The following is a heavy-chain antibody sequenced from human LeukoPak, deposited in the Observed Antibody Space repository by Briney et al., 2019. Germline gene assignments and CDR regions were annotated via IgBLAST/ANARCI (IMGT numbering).Heavy chain of an antibody. V-gene: IGHV4-39*01. Sequence: SETLSLTCTVSGGSISNSSYYWGWIRQPPGKGLEWIGSIYYSGSTYYNPSLKSRVTISVDTSKNQFSLKLSSVTAADTAVYYCARQGYSGYDYPNYFDYWGQGTLVTVSS. D-gene: IGHD5-12*01. CDR3: ARQGYSGYDYPNYFDY. J-gene: IGHJ4*02. CDR2: IYYSGST. CDR1: GGSISNSSYY.